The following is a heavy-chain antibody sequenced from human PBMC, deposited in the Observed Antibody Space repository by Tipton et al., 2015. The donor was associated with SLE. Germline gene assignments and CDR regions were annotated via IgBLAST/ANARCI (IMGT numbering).Heavy chain of an antibody. CDR3: ARDAPMTTVTKQNWFDP. Sequence: QLVQSGAEVKKPGASVKVSCKASGYTFTSYYMHWVRQAPGQGLEWMGIINPSGGSTSYAQKFQGRVTMSRDTSTSTVYMELSSLRSEDTAVYYCARDAPMTTVTKQNWFDPWGQGTLVTVSS. D-gene: IGHD4-17*01. V-gene: IGHV1-46*01. CDR1: GYTFTSYY. CDR2: INPSGGST. J-gene: IGHJ5*02.